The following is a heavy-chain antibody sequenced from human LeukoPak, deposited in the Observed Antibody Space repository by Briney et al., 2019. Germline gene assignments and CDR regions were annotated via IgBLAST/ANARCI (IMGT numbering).Heavy chain of an antibody. V-gene: IGHV3-33*01. CDR2: IWYDGGNK. D-gene: IGHD3-10*01. J-gene: IGHJ4*02. CDR1: GFSFNSYG. CDR3: ARANYYSSGNYYGFDY. Sequence: GRSLRLSCAASGFSFNSYGMHWVRQAPGKGLEWVALIWYDGGNKYYAESVKGRFTISRDNSKNTMYLQMDSLRAEDMAVYHCARANYYSSGNYYGFDYWGQGVLVTVSS.